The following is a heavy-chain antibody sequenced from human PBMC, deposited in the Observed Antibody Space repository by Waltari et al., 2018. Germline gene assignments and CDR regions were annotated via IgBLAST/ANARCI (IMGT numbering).Heavy chain of an antibody. Sequence: QVQLVQSGAEVKKPGASVKVSCKVSGYTLTELSMHWVRQAPGKGIEWMGGFDPEDSEAIYAQKFQGRVTMTEDTSTDTAYMELSSLRSEDTAVYYCATPLSYTWYFDLWGRGTLVTVSS. CDR1: GYTLTELS. CDR3: ATPLSYTWYFDL. V-gene: IGHV1-24*01. CDR2: FDPEDSEA. J-gene: IGHJ2*01. D-gene: IGHD3-16*02.